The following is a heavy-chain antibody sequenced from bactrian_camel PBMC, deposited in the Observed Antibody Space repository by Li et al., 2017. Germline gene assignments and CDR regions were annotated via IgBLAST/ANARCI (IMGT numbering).Heavy chain of an antibody. J-gene: IGHJ6*01. D-gene: IGHD1*01. V-gene: IGHV3S40*01. Sequence: VQLVESGGGLVQAGGSLRLSCAASGFIFSSAFMSWVRQAPGKEREGVAAIDANGVTNYTDSVKGRFTISASNAGTNVYLRMDNLSPEDTAVYYCSAARSQYCSLGWRPGRNFGYWGQGTQVTVS. CDR3: SAARSQYCSLGWRPGRNFGY. CDR2: IDANGVT. CDR1: GFIFSSAF.